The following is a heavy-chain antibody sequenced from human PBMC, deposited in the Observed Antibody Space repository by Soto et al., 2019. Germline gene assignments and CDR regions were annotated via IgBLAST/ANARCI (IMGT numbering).Heavy chain of an antibody. CDR3: TGHAITPRLQYGMDV. Sequence: SETRRRPCTVWGSSISDNYWSGFRQRPGKGLGWSGYIFSRWNNIYTPSLQSRVTISVDTSKNQFFLGLTSVTAADTAVYYCTGHAITPRLQYGMDVWGQGAWVGVAS. V-gene: IGHV4-59*03. CDR2: IFSRWNN. D-gene: IGHD2-21*02. J-gene: IGHJ6*02. CDR1: GSSISDNY.